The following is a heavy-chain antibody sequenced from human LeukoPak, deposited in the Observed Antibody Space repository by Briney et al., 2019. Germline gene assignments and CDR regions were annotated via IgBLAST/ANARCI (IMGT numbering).Heavy chain of an antibody. D-gene: IGHD1-26*01. J-gene: IGHJ4*02. V-gene: IGHV4-39*02. CDR2: IDYSGTT. CDR1: GGSISSSGYY. Sequence: SETLSLTCTVSGGSISSSGYYWGWIRQPPGQGLEWLGTIDYSGTTYHNPSLKSRVTISKDTSKNHFSLKLNSVTAADTAVYYCTRDSGSWTVDYWGQGTLVTVSS. CDR3: TRDSGSWTVDY.